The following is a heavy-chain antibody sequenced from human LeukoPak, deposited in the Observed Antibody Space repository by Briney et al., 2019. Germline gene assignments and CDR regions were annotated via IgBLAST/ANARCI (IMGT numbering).Heavy chain of an antibody. CDR1: GFTLSNHW. CDR2: VNRDGSET. CDR3: ARNNGMDV. Sequence: GGSLRLSCAASGFTLSNHWMTWVCQVPGRGPEWVANVNRDGSETYYLDSVKGRFTISKDNAKNSLYLQMNSLRAEDTALYHCARNNGMDVWGQGTTVIVSS. V-gene: IGHV3-7*03. J-gene: IGHJ6*02.